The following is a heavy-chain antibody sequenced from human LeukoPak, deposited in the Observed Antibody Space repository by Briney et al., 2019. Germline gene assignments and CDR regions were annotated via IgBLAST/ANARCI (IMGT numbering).Heavy chain of an antibody. J-gene: IGHJ4*02. D-gene: IGHD3-10*02. CDR1: GGSISPYY. V-gene: IGHV4-59*01. Sequence: SETLSLTCTVSGGSISPYYWSWIRQPPGKGLEWLGYIYYSGNTEYKPSLKSRVAMSVDTSKNQFSLRLSSVTAADTAGYYCARSTGSTMFIDYWGQGTLVTVSS. CDR3: ARSTGSTMFIDY. CDR2: IYYSGNT.